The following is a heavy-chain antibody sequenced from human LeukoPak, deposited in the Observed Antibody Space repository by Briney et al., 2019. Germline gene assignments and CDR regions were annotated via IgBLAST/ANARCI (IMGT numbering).Heavy chain of an antibody. V-gene: IGHV4-59*01. CDR3: ARVSVVYGMDV. Sequence: SETLSLTCSVSGGSISSDYWSWIRQPPGKGLEWIGYMYYTGSTNYNPSFKSRVTISVATSKTQFSLKVSSVTPADTAVYYCARVSVVYGMDVWGQGTTVTASS. CDR1: GGSISSDY. D-gene: IGHD5/OR15-5a*01. CDR2: MYYTGST. J-gene: IGHJ6*02.